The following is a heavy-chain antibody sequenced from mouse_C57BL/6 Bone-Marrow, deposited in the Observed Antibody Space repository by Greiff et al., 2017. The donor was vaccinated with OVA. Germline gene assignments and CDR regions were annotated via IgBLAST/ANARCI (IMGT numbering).Heavy chain of an antibody. CDR2: IHPNSGST. D-gene: IGHD2-4*01. V-gene: IGHV1-64*01. J-gene: IGHJ3*01. CDR3: ARCDWAWFAY. Sequence: QVQLQQPGAELVKPGASVKLSCKASGYTFTSYWMHWVKQRPGQGLEWIGMIHPNSGSTNYNEKFKTKATLTVDKSSSTAYMQLSSLTSEDSAVYYCARCDWAWFAYWGQGTLVTVSA. CDR1: GYTFTSYW.